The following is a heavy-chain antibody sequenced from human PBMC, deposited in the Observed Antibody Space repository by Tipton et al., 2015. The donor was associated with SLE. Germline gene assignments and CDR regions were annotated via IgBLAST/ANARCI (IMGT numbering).Heavy chain of an antibody. CDR3: AKGGNSDAFDI. J-gene: IGHJ3*02. D-gene: IGHD4-23*01. CDR2: INHSGST. CDR1: GGSFSGYY. Sequence: TLSLTCAVYGGSFSGYYWNWIRQSPGKGLEWIGEINHSGSTNYNPSLKSRVTISVDTSKNQFSLKLSSVTAADTAVYYCAKGGNSDAFDIWGQGTMVTVSS. V-gene: IGHV4-34*01.